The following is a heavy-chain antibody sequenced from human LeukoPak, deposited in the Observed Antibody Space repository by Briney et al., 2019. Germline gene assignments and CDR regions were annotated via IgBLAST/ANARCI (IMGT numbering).Heavy chain of an antibody. J-gene: IGHJ3*02. D-gene: IGHD2-2*01. CDR3: ATDIVVLGGFDI. V-gene: IGHV1-24*01. Sequence: ASVKVSCKVCGYTLTELSMHWVRQAPGKGLEWMGGFDPEDGETIYAQKFQGRVTMTEDTSTDTAYMELSSLRSEDTAVYYCATDIVVLGGFDIWGQETMVTVSS. CDR2: FDPEDGET. CDR1: GYTLTELS.